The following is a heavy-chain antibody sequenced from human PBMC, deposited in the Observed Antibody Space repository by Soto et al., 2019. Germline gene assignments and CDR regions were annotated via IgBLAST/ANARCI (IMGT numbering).Heavy chain of an antibody. J-gene: IGHJ4*02. D-gene: IGHD2-21*01. Sequence: SVPTLVNPTQTLALTCSFSSFLLASNEVSVGWIRQPPGKALEWLALIYGNDDTRYRSSLKNRLAISKGTSENQVVLTMNDMETADTATYYCVHTIKIKSVLFDCLDLWGQGSQVTVSS. CDR1: SFLLASNEVS. CDR3: VHTIKIKSVLFDCLDL. CDR2: IYGNDDT. V-gene: IGHV2-5*01.